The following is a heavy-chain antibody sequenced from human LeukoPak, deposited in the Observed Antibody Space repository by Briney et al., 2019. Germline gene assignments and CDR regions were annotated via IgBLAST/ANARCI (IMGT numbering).Heavy chain of an antibody. V-gene: IGHV3-66*02. CDR2: IYSAGST. D-gene: IGHD3-10*01. CDR1: EFTVSTNY. Sequence: GGSLRLSCAASEFTVSTNYISWVRQAPGKGLEWVSVIYSAGSTYYADSVKGRFTISRDNSKNTVYLQMNSLRPADTAVYYCAREGGSGSYGYDYWGQGTLVTVSS. CDR3: AREGGSGSYGYDY. J-gene: IGHJ4*02.